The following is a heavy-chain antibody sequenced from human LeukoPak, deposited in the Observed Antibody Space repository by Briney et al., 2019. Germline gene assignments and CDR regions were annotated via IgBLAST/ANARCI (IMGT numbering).Heavy chain of an antibody. CDR2: ISPYDGDT. Sequence: VASVKVSCKASGYTFAIYGISWVRQAPGQGLEWMAWISPYDGDTNYAQNFEGRVTMTTETSTSTAYMELRSLRSDDTAIYYCARDYCTRGGDCYKEDLFDPWGQGTLVTVSS. V-gene: IGHV1-18*01. J-gene: IGHJ5*02. D-gene: IGHD2-21*02. CDR3: ARDYCTRGGDCYKEDLFDP. CDR1: GYTFAIYG.